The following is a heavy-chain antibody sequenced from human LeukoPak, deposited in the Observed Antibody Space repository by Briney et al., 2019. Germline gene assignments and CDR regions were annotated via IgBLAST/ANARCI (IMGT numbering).Heavy chain of an antibody. CDR2: ISASGGDT. Sequence: GGSLRLSCAASGFTFSSYAMTWVRQAPGKGLEWVSAISASGGDTYYPDSVRGRFTISRDNSKNTLYLHMSSLRAEDAAVYFWAKRPRDSSGYYLGAFDGWGQGTTVTVSS. V-gene: IGHV3-23*01. CDR1: GFTFSSYA. CDR3: AKRPRDSSGYYLGAFDG. D-gene: IGHD3-22*01. J-gene: IGHJ3*01.